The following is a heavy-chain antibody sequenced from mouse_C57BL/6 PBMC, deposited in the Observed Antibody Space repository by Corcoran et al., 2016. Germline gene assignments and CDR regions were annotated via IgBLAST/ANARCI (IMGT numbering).Heavy chain of an antibody. J-gene: IGHJ4*01. CDR3: ARGDDCYYPYATDY. CDR1: AYTFTDYY. CDR2: IYPNNGGN. V-gene: IGHV1-34*01. D-gene: IGHD2-3*01. Sequence: EGLLQQSGPELVQTGASLKMSCKASAYTFTDYYMHLVTQSHGKSLEWIGYIYPNNGGNGYNQKFKGKATLTVDKSSSTADMELRSLTSEDSAVYYCARGDDCYYPYATDYWGQGSSVTVSS.